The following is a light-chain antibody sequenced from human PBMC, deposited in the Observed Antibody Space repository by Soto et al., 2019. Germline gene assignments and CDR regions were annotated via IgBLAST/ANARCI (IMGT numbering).Light chain of an antibody. J-gene: IGKJ1*01. Sequence: ESALTQSPGTLSLSPGERATLSCRASQSVSGTFLAWYQQKPGQAPSLLIYDASIRATGIPDRSSGSGSGTDFTLTISRLEPEDFAVYYCQHYGSSPQAFGQGTKVEI. V-gene: IGKV3-20*01. CDR2: DAS. CDR3: QHYGSSPQA. CDR1: QSVSGTF.